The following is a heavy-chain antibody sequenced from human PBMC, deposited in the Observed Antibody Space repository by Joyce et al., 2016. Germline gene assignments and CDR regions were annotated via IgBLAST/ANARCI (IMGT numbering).Heavy chain of an antibody. CDR3: ARHVTDWFDP. Sequence: EVQLVQSGAEAKKPAESLRISCKGSGYSFTRHWISCVRQMPGKGLGWMGRMDPRDSYNDYSPSFEGHVTISVDKTISAAYLQWRSLRASDSAIYYCARHVTDWFDPWGQGTLVTVSS. V-gene: IGHV5-10-1*03. D-gene: IGHD3-10*02. CDR2: MDPRDSYN. J-gene: IGHJ5*02. CDR1: GYSFTRHW.